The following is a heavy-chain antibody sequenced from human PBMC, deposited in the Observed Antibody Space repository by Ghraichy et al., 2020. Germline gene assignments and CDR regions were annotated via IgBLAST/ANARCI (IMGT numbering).Heavy chain of an antibody. J-gene: IGHJ4*02. V-gene: IGHV3-23*01. CDR1: GFIFSNYA. CDR3: ALYTVNFDF. CDR2: IGGGGSST. Sequence: GGSLRLSCAASGFIFSNYAKSWVRQAPGKGLEWVSAIGGGGSSTYYADSVKGRFTISRDNSENTLYLQMNSLRAEDTAVYYCALYTVNFDFWGQGTLVTVSS. D-gene: IGHD2-2*02.